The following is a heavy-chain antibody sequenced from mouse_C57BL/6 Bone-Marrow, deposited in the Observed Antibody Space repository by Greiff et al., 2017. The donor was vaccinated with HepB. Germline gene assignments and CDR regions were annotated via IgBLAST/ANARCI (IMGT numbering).Heavy chain of an antibody. CDR2: IWRGGST. V-gene: IGHV2-5*01. D-gene: IGHD4-1*01. CDR3: AKNWDGGYFDV. CDR1: GFSLTSYG. Sequence: VHLVESGPGLVQPSQSLSITCTVSGFSLTSYGVHWVRQSPGKGLEWLGVIWRGGSTDYNAAFMSRLSITKDNSKSQVFFKMNSLQADDTAIYYCAKNWDGGYFDVWGTGTTVTVSS. J-gene: IGHJ1*03.